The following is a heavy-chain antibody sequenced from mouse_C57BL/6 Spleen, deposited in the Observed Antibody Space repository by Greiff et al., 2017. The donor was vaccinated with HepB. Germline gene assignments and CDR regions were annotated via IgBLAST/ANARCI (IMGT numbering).Heavy chain of an antibody. CDR1: GYTFTSYW. D-gene: IGHD2-3*01. V-gene: IGHV1-64*01. CDR3: ARNPYLSSGAMDY. Sequence: QVQLKQPGAELVKPGASVKLSCKASGYTFTSYWMHWVKQRPGQGLEWIGMIHPNSGSTNYNEKFKSKATLTVDKSSSTAYMQLSSLTSEDSAVYYCARNPYLSSGAMDYWGQGTSVTVSS. J-gene: IGHJ4*01. CDR2: IHPNSGST.